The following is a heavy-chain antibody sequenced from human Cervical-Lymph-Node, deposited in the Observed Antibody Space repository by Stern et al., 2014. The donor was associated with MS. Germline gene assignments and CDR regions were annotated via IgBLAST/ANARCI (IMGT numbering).Heavy chain of an antibody. CDR2: FDPEHGET. Sequence: VHLVESGAEVKKPGASVKVSCKVSGYTLSEISMHWVRPAPGKGLEWMGGFDPEHGETRYAQKFQGRVTMAEDRSTDTAYMELSSLRSEDTAVYYCATHRGRVTYYYGMDVWGQGTTVTVSS. CDR3: ATHRGRVTYYYGMDV. CDR1: GYTLSEIS. V-gene: IGHV1-24*01. D-gene: IGHD2-21*02. J-gene: IGHJ6*02.